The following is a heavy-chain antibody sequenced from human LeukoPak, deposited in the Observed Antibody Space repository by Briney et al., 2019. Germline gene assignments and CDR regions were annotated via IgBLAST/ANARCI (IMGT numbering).Heavy chain of an antibody. J-gene: IGHJ4*02. CDR1: GFTFSSYA. D-gene: IGHD2-21*02. Sequence: GGSLRLSCAASGFTFSSYAMSWVRQAPGKGLEWVSAISGSGGSTYYADSVKGRFTISRDNAKNTLYLQMNSLRAADTAVYFCAKGDCSDCADYFDYWGQGTLVTVSS. CDR3: AKGDCSDCADYFDY. CDR2: ISGSGGST. V-gene: IGHV3-23*01.